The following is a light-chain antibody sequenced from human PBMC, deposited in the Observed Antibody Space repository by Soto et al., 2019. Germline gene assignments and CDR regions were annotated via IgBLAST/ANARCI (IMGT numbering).Light chain of an antibody. CDR3: QQSYTAPLT. CDR2: AAS. Sequence: DIQMTQSPSSLSASVGDRVTITCRASQSISTYLNWYQQKPGKAPNLLIFAASTLQSGVPSRFSGSGSGTDFTLTIRSLQPEDFATYYCQQSYTAPLTFGGGTKLDIK. V-gene: IGKV1-39*01. CDR1: QSISTY. J-gene: IGKJ4*01.